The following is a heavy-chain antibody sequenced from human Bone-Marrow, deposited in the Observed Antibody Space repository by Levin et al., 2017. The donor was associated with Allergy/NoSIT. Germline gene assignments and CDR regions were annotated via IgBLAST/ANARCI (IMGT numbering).Heavy chain of an antibody. V-gene: IGHV3-23*01. CDR2: ISGNGDNT. CDR1: GFIFSNYV. CDR3: AKDYCSSASCYPEY. Sequence: GGSLRLSCKASGFIFSNYVMNWVRQAPGKGLEWVSRISGNGDNTYYADSRKGCFTVSRDNSRDTLYLQINSMRVEDTASYYCAKDYCSSASCYPEYWGPGTLVTVSS. D-gene: IGHD2-2*01. J-gene: IGHJ4*02.